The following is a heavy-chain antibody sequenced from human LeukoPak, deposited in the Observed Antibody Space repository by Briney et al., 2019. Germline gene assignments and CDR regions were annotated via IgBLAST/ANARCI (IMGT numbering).Heavy chain of an antibody. V-gene: IGHV3-64*01. CDR1: GFTFSSYA. CDR3: AKGSFACDYGCESDY. CDR2: ISSNGGST. D-gene: IGHD4-17*01. Sequence: GGSLRLSCAASGFTFSSYAMHWVRQAPGKGLEYVSAISSNGGSTYYANSVKGRFTISRDNSKNTLYLQMNSLRAEDTAVYYCAKGSFACDYGCESDYWGQGTLVTVSS. J-gene: IGHJ4*02.